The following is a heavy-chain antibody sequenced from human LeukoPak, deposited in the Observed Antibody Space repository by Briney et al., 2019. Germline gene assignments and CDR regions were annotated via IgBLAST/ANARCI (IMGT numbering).Heavy chain of an antibody. V-gene: IGHV4-4*07. Sequence: SETLSLTCTVSGGSISSYYWSWVRQPAGKGLEWIGRIYTSGSTNYNPSLKSRVTMSVDTSKDQFSLKLSSVTAADTAVYYWARELWFGEFRSFYYMDVWSKGTTVTVSS. CDR2: IYTSGST. D-gene: IGHD3-10*01. J-gene: IGHJ6*03. CDR3: ARELWFGEFRSFYYMDV. CDR1: GGSISSYY.